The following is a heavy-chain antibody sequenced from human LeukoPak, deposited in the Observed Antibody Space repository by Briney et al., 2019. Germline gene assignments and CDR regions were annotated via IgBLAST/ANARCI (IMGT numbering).Heavy chain of an antibody. Sequence: SETLSLTCTVSGGSISSSSYYWGWIRQPPGKGLEWIGSIYYSGSTYYNPSLKSRVTISVDTSKNQFFLKLSSVTAADTAVYYCASLPTEGYYFDYWGQGTLVTVSS. CDR3: ASLPTEGYYFDY. J-gene: IGHJ4*02. CDR1: GGSISSSSYY. CDR2: IYYSGST. V-gene: IGHV4-39*01.